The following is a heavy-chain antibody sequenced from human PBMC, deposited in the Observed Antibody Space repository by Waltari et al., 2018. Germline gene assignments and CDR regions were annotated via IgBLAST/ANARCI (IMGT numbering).Heavy chain of an antibody. J-gene: IGHJ6*02. CDR3: ARGVAAAGNYYYYYGMDV. D-gene: IGHD6-13*01. CDR2: IIPILGIA. Sequence: QVQLVQSGAEVKKPGSSVKVSCQASGGTFSSYAISWVRQAPGQGLEWMGRIIPILGIANYAQKFQGRVTITADKSTSTAYMELSSLRSEDTAVYYCARGVAAAGNYYYYYGMDVWGQGTTVTVSS. CDR1: GGTFSSYA. V-gene: IGHV1-69*09.